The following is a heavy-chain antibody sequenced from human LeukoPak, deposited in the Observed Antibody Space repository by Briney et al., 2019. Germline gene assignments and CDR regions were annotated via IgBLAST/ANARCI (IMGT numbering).Heavy chain of an antibody. CDR2: IWYDGSNK. CDR1: GFTFSSYG. V-gene: IGHV3-33*08. Sequence: GRSLRLSCAASGFTFSSYGMHWVRQAPGKGLEWVAVIWYDGSNKYYADSVKGRFTISRDNSKNTLYLQMNSLRAEDTAVYYCARVQNWGVDAFDIWGQGTMVTVSS. D-gene: IGHD3-10*01. CDR3: ARVQNWGVDAFDI. J-gene: IGHJ3*02.